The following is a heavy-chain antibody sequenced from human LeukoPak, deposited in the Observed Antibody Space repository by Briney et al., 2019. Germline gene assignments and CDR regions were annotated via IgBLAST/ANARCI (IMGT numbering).Heavy chain of an antibody. CDR1: GYTFTSYG. Sequence: GASVKVSCKASGYTFTSYGISWVRQAPGQDLEWMGWITTYNGNTNFAQKFQGRVTMTTDTSASTAYMELRSLRSDDTAVYYCGRSPYDISIPRYFDIWGQGTMVTVSS. D-gene: IGHD3-22*01. J-gene: IGHJ3*02. V-gene: IGHV1-18*01. CDR3: GRSPYDISIPRYFDI. CDR2: ITTYNGNT.